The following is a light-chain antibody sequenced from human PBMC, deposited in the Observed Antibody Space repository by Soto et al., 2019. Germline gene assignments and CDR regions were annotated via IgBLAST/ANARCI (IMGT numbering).Light chain of an antibody. CDR3: QQCRNRPLT. J-gene: IGKJ4*01. CDR1: QNVYNN. CDR2: DAS. Sequence: EIVMTQSPATLSVSPGEGATLSCKASQNVYNNLAWYQQRPGQPPRLLIYDASTRATGISARFSGSGYGTEFTLTISSLQSEDFAVYFCQQCRNRPLTFCGGTKVDIK. V-gene: IGKV3-15*01.